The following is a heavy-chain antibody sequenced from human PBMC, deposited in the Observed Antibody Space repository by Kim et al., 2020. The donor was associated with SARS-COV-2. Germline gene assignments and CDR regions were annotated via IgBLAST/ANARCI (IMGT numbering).Heavy chain of an antibody. V-gene: IGHV3-21*01. CDR1: GFTFSSYS. J-gene: IGHJ5*02. D-gene: IGHD3-22*01. CDR3: ARDIAPYYYDSSGYSNTGPAWFDP. CDR2: ISSSSSYI. Sequence: GGSLRLSCAASGFTFSSYSMNWVRQAPGKGLEWVSSISSSSSYIYYADSVKGRFTISRDNAKNSLYLQMNSLRAEDTAVYYCARDIAPYYYDSSGYSNTGPAWFDPWGQGTLVTVSS.